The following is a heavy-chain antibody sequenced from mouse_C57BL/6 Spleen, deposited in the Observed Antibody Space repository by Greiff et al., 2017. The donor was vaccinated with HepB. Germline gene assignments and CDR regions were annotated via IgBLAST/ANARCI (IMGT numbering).Heavy chain of an antibody. Sequence: EVQLQQSGPGLVKPSQSLSLTCSVTGYSITSGYYWNWIRQFPGNKLEWMGYISYDGSNNYNPSLKNRISITRDTSKNQFFLKLNSVTTEDTATYYCARVGSSGSFDYWGQGTTLTVSS. V-gene: IGHV3-6*01. CDR3: ARVGSSGSFDY. CDR2: ISYDGSN. CDR1: GYSITSGYY. J-gene: IGHJ2*01. D-gene: IGHD3-2*02.